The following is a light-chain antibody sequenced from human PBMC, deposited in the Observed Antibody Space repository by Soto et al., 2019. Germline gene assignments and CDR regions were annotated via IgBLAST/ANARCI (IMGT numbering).Light chain of an antibody. Sequence: NFMLTQPHSVSESPGKTVTISCTRSSGSIASSYVRWYQQRPGSAPTTLIYADNERPSGVPGRFSGSIDRSSNSASLTIAGLKTEDEADYYCQSYDRDSPVVFGGGTKLTVL. V-gene: IGLV6-57*04. CDR3: QSYDRDSPVV. CDR1: SGSIASSY. J-gene: IGLJ2*01. CDR2: ADN.